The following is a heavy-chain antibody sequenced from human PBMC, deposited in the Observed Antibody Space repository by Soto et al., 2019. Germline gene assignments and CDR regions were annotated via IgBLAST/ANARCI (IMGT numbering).Heavy chain of an antibody. Sequence: QVQLQESGPGLVKPSETLSLTCTVSGGSISSYYWSWIRQPPGKGLEWIGYMYNTGSTVYNPSLKSRVTRSVDTSKNQFPLKLNAVTAADTAVYYCARDLWGYCGTDCYPLDVWGQGTTVTVSS. J-gene: IGHJ6*02. CDR1: GGSISSYY. V-gene: IGHV4-59*01. D-gene: IGHD2-21*02. CDR2: MYNTGST. CDR3: ARDLWGYCGTDCYPLDV.